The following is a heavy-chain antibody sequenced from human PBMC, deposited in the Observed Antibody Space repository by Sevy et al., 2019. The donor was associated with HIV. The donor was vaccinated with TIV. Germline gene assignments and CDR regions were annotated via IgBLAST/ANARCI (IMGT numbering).Heavy chain of an antibody. CDR3: ASRRELSGKPARPLEDY. CDR1: GFTFSDYY. CDR2: ISSTGGTI. V-gene: IGHV3-11*01. Sequence: GGSLRLSCAASGFTFSDYYMTWIRQAPGRGLEWLSYISSTGGTIYYADSVKGRFTISRDNAKNSLYLQMNSLRAEDTAVYYCASRRELSGKPARPLEDYWGPGTLVTVSS. J-gene: IGHJ4*02. D-gene: IGHD6-6*01.